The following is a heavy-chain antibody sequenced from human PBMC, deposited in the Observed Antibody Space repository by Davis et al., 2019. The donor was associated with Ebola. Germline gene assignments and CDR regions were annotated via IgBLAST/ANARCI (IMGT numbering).Heavy chain of an antibody. V-gene: IGHV3-7*01. CDR3: ARVPGYDFWSGYYTRRRYYYYYYGMDV. Sequence: GESLKISCAASGFTFSSYWMSWVRQAPGKGLEWVANIKQDGSEKYYVDSVKGRFTISRDNAKNSLYLQMTSLRAEDTAVYYCARVPGYDFWSGYYTRRRYYYYYYGMDVWGQGTTVTVSS. J-gene: IGHJ6*02. CDR2: IKQDGSEK. CDR1: GFTFSSYW. D-gene: IGHD3-3*01.